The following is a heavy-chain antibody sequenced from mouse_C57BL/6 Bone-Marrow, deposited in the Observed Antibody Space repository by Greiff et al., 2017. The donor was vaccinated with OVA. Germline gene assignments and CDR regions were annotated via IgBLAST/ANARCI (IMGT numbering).Heavy chain of an antibody. Sequence: QVQLKQPGAELVKPGASVKLSCKASGYTFTSYWMHWVKQRPGRGLEWIGRIDPNSGGTKYNEKFKSKATLTVDKPSSTAYMQLSSLTSEDSAVYYCARSPYYGSSPYWYFDVWGTGTTVTVSS. V-gene: IGHV1-72*01. J-gene: IGHJ1*03. CDR2: IDPNSGGT. D-gene: IGHD1-1*01. CDR1: GYTFTSYW. CDR3: ARSPYYGSSPYWYFDV.